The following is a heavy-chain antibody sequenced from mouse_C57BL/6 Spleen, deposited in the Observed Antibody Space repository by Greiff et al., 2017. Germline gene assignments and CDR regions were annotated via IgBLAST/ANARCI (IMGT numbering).Heavy chain of an antibody. CDR1: GYSFTGYY. CDR2: INPSTGGT. Sequence: VQLKESGPELVKPGASVKISCKASGYSFTGYYMHWVKQSSEKSLEWIGEINPSTGGTSYNQKFKGKATLTVDKSSSTAYMQLKSLTSEDAAVYYCARGCYYGNDEWYFDVWGTGTTVTVSS. J-gene: IGHJ1*03. CDR3: ARGCYYGNDEWYFDV. V-gene: IGHV1-43*01. D-gene: IGHD2-2*01.